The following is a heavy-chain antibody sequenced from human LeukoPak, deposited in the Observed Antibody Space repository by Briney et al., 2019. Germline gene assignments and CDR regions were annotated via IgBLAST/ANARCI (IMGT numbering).Heavy chain of an antibody. J-gene: IGHJ4*02. D-gene: IGHD4/OR15-4a*01. CDR3: ANQERARQGLWWQHRPSDY. CDR1: GYTFTDHY. CDR2: VDPKDGDT. V-gene: IGHV1-69-2*01. Sequence: GATVKISCKPSGYTFTDHYMHWVKQVPGKGLEWVGRVDPKDGDTRYAEKFQGRVTISADTSTHTGYLEVRSLRLEDTAVYYCANQERARQGLWWQHRPSDYWGQGTLVTVSS.